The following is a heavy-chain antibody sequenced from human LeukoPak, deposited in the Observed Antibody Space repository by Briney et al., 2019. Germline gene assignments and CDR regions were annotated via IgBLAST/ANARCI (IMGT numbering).Heavy chain of an antibody. CDR1: GFSFSRFW. CDR2: IKKDGNEK. J-gene: IGHJ4*02. V-gene: IGHV3-7*05. CDR3: AKGPERSDRGYSDY. Sequence: GGSLTLSCAASGFSFSRFWMSWVRQAPGKGLEWVANIKKDGNEKYYVDSVKGRFTISRDNAKNSLFLQMNSLRAEDTAVYYCAKGPERSDRGYSDYWGQGTLVTVSS. D-gene: IGHD1-14*01.